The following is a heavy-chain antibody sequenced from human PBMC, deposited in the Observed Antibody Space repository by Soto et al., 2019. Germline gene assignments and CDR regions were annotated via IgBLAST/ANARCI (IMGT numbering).Heavy chain of an antibody. Sequence: VGSLRLSCTASGFTFRSYYMNWVRQAPGKGLEWVSYTSSNGSTIYYADSVKGRFTISRDNAKNSLYLQMNSLRAEDTAVYYCSRVGVMSFRWFFDYWGQGILVTVSS. V-gene: IGHV3-48*03. CDR1: GFTFRSYY. CDR3: SRVGVMSFRWFFDY. D-gene: IGHD3-16*01. CDR2: TSSNGSTI. J-gene: IGHJ4*02.